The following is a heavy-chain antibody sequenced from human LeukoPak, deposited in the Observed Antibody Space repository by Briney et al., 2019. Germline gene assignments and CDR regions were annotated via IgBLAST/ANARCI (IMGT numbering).Heavy chain of an antibody. J-gene: IGHJ6*02. Sequence: GGSLRLSCVASGFTFSSYAMHWVRQAPGKGLEWVAVISYDGSNKYYANSVKGRFTISRDNSKNTLYLQMNSLRAEDTAVYYCARPPHYYYYGMDVWGQGTTVTVSS. CDR2: ISYDGSNK. V-gene: IGHV3-30-3*01. CDR1: GFTFSSYA. CDR3: ARPPHYYYYGMDV.